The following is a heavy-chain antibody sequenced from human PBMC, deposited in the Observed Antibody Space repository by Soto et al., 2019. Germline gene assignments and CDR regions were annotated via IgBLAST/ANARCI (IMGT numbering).Heavy chain of an antibody. CDR1: GYTFTSYG. CDR3: AGDVLRYFGWLSSDAFDI. V-gene: IGHV1-18*01. CDR2: ISAYNGNT. J-gene: IGHJ3*02. D-gene: IGHD3-9*01. Sequence: QVQLVQSGAEVKKPGASVKVSCKASGYTFTSYGISWVRQAPGQGLEWMGWISAYNGNTNYAQKLQGRVTMTTDTSTSKAYMELRSLRSDDTAVYFWAGDVLRYFGWLSSDAFDIWGQGTMVTVSS.